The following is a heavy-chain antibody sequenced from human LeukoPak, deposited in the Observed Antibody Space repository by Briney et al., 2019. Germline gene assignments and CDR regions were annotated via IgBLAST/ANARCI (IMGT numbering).Heavy chain of an antibody. CDR3: AKDPYGTRYFDY. V-gene: IGHV3-53*01. CDR2: IYSGGSS. CDR1: GLTVGFKC. J-gene: IGHJ4*02. D-gene: IGHD2-2*01. Sequence: GGSLRLSCAASGLTVGFKCMSWVRQAPGKGLEWVSIIYSGGSSYYADSVKGRFTISRDNSKNTVYLQMNSLRAEDTAVYYCAKDPYGTRYFDYWGQGTLVTVSS.